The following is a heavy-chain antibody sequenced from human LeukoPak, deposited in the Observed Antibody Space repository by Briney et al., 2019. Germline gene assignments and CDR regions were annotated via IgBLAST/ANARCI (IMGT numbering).Heavy chain of an antibody. J-gene: IGHJ4*02. CDR3: ARLCPYYDFWGGYYSFDY. D-gene: IGHD3-3*01. V-gene: IGHV4-34*01. CDR1: GGSFSGYY. CDR2: IDHSGST. Sequence: SETLSLTCAVYGGSFSGYYWSWIRQPPGKGLEWIGEIDHSGSTNYNPSLKSRVTISVDTSKNQFSLKLSSVTAADTAVYYCARLCPYYDFWGGYYSFDYWGQGTLVTVSS.